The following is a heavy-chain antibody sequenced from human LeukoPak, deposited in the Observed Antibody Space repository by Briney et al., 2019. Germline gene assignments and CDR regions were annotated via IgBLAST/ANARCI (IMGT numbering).Heavy chain of an antibody. Sequence: SQTLSLTCAISGDSVSSNSAAWTWIRQSPSRGLEWLGRTYYRSKWYNDYAVSVKSRITINPDTSKNQFSLQLNSVTPEDTAVYYCAREGGGQWLVLYYFDYWGQGTLVTVSS. J-gene: IGHJ4*02. D-gene: IGHD6-19*01. V-gene: IGHV6-1*01. CDR3: AREGGGQWLVLYYFDY. CDR2: TYYRSKWYN. CDR1: GDSVSSNSAA.